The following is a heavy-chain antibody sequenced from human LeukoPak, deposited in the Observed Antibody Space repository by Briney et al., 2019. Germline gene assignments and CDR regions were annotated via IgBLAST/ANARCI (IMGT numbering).Heavy chain of an antibody. CDR3: ARPQDSSGYPFDY. CDR1: GYSFTSYW. V-gene: IGHV5-51*01. J-gene: IGHJ4*02. Sequence: PGESLKISCKGSGYSFTSYWIGWGRQMPGKGLEWRGIIYPGDSDTRYSPSFQGQVTISADKSISTAYLQWSSLKASDTAMYYCARPQDSSGYPFDYWGQGTLVTVSS. CDR2: IYPGDSDT. D-gene: IGHD3-22*01.